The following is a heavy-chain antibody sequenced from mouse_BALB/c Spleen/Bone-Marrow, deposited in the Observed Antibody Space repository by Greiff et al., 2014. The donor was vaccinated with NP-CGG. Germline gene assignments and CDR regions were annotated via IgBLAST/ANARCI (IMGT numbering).Heavy chain of an antibody. CDR1: GFTFSSSY. CDR3: ARQFWDPYYAMDY. CDR2: IYAGTGST. J-gene: IGHJ4*01. V-gene: IGHV1-84*02. D-gene: IGHD4-1*01. Sequence: LVESGAELVKPGASVKLSCKTSGFTFSSSYISWLKQKPGQSLEWIAWIYAGTGSTSYNQKFTGKAQLTVDTPSSTAYMQFSSLTPEDSAIYYCARQFWDPYYAMDYWGQGTSVTVSS.